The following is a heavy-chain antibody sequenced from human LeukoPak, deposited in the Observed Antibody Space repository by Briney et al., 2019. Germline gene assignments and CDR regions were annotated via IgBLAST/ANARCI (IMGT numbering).Heavy chain of an antibody. CDR2: INSDERRI. V-gene: IGHV3-74*01. CDR1: GFTFSTFW. D-gene: IGHD3-16*01. Sequence: GGSLRLSCAASGFTFSTFWMHWVRQAPGKGLVWVSRINSDERRIGYADSVKGRFTISRDNTENTLYLEMNSLRVEDTAVYYCARGLGYYDAFDIWGQGTMVTVSS. CDR3: ARGLGYYDAFDI. J-gene: IGHJ3*02.